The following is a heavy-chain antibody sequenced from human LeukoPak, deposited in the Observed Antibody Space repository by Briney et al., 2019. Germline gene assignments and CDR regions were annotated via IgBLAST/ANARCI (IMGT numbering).Heavy chain of an antibody. CDR3: ARERTGYSSSWSHYYYYGMDV. D-gene: IGHD6-13*01. V-gene: IGHV3-21*01. CDR2: ISSSSSYI. CDR1: GFTFSTYA. J-gene: IGHJ6*02. Sequence: GGSLRLSCAASGFTFSTYAMTWVRQASGKGLEWVSSISSSSSYIYYADSVKGRFTISRDNAKNSLYLQMNSLRAEDTAVYYCARERTGYSSSWSHYYYYGMDVWGQGTTVTVSS.